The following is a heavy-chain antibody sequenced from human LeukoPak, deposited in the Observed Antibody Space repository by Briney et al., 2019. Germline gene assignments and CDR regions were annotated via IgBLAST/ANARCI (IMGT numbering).Heavy chain of an antibody. V-gene: IGHV4-59*01. J-gene: IGHJ6*02. D-gene: IGHD1/OR15-1a*01. Sequence: SQTLSLTCAVSGGSISSYYWSWIRQPPGKGLEWIGYIYYSGSTNYNPSLKSRVTISVDTSKNQFSLKLSSVTAADTAVYYCARAPGTEAIPPYYYGMDVWGQGTTVTVSS. CDR3: ARAPGTEAIPPYYYGMDV. CDR2: IYYSGST. CDR1: GGSISSYY.